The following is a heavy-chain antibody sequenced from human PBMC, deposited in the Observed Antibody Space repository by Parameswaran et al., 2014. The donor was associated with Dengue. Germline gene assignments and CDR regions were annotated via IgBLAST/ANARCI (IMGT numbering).Heavy chain of an antibody. Sequence: RWIRQPPGKGLEWIGYIYYSGSTNYNPSLKSRVTISVDTSKNQFSLKLSSVTAADTAVYYCARWVVTAKSLMLCAFDIWGQGTMVTVSS. CDR2: IYYSGST. D-gene: IGHD2-21*02. V-gene: IGHV4-59*01. CDR3: ARWVVTAKSLMLCAFDI. J-gene: IGHJ3*02.